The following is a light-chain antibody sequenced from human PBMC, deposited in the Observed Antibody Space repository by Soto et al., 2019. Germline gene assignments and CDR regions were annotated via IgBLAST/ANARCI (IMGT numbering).Light chain of an antibody. V-gene: IGKV1-5*03. J-gene: IGKJ2*01. CDR2: KAS. CDR1: QSVSSW. CDR3: QQYNGYPYT. Sequence: DIQMTQSPSTLSASVGDRVTITCRASQSVSSWLAWYQQKPGKAPSLLIYKASSLESGVPSRFSGSGSGTEFNLTINSLQPDDFATYYCQQYNGYPYTFGQGSKLEIK.